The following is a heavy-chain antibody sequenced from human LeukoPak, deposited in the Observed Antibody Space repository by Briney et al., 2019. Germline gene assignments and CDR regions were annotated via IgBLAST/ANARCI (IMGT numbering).Heavy chain of an antibody. D-gene: IGHD6-13*01. CDR2: ISGSGGST. V-gene: IGHV3-23*01. CDR3: AKDKGESSSWSFDY. Sequence: PGGTLRLSCAASGFTFSSYAMSWVRQAPGKGLEWVSAISGSGGSTYYADSVKGRFTISRDNSKNTLYLQMNSLRAEDTAVYYCAKDKGESSSWSFDYWGQGTLVTVSS. J-gene: IGHJ4*02. CDR1: GFTFSSYA.